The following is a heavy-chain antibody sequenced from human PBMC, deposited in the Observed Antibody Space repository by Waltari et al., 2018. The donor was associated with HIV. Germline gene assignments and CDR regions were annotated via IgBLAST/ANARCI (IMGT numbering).Heavy chain of an antibody. CDR3: ARNKGYYYGSGSPGDYGMDV. D-gene: IGHD3-10*01. CDR1: GYAFTGYY. V-gene: IGHV1-2*02. J-gene: IGHJ6*02. Sequence: QVQPLQHGAEVTKPGPSVKVPCKASGYAFTGYYMHWVRQAPGQGLEWMGWINPNSGGTNYAQKFQGRVTMTRDTSISTAYMELSRLRSDDTAVYYCARNKGYYYGSGSPGDYGMDVWGQGTTVTGSS. CDR2: INPNSGGT.